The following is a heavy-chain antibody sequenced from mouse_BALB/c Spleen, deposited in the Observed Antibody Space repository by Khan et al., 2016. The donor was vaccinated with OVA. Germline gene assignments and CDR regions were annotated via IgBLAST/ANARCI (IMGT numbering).Heavy chain of an antibody. CDR3: ARQGGGYYSWFAY. J-gene: IGHJ3*01. CDR2: ILPGSDST. Sequence: QIQLVQSGAELMKPGASVKISCKATGYTFSSYWIEWVKQRPGHGLDWIGEILPGSDSTNYNEKFKGKATFTADTSSNTAYMQLSSLTSEDSAVYYCARQGGGYYSWFAYWGQGTLVTVSA. D-gene: IGHD2-3*01. V-gene: IGHV1-9*01. CDR1: GYTFSSYW.